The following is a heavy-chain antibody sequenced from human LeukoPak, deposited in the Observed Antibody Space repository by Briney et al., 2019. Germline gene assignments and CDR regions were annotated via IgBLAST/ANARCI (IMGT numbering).Heavy chain of an antibody. D-gene: IGHD6-19*01. CDR3: ARGSSSGWYYYYYYYMDV. CDR2: IYHSGST. J-gene: IGHJ6*03. CDR1: GYSISSGYY. Sequence: SETLSLTCTVSGYSISSGYYWGWIRQPPGKGLEWIGSIYHSGSTYYNPSLKSRVTISVDTSKNQFSLRLSSVTAADTAVYYCARGSSSGWYYYYYYYMDVWGKGTTVTVSS. V-gene: IGHV4-38-2*02.